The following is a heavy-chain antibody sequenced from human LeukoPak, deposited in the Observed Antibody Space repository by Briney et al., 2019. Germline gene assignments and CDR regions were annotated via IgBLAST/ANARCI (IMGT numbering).Heavy chain of an antibody. D-gene: IGHD6-19*01. J-gene: IGHJ4*02. V-gene: IGHV1-18*01. Sequence: ASVKVSCKTSGYTFTSYGISWVRQAPGHGLEWMGWISTYNGNTNYAQNLQGRIIMTTDTSTSTAYMELRSLRSDDTAVYCCARDTYNSGWCSDYWGQGTLVTVSS. CDR1: GYTFTSYG. CDR2: ISTYNGNT. CDR3: ARDTYNSGWCSDY.